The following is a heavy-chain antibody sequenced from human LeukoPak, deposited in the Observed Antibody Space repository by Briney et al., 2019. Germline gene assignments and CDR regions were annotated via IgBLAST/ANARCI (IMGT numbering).Heavy chain of an antibody. D-gene: IGHD6-13*01. CDR2: MIPIFGTA. V-gene: IGHV1-69*05. Sequence: SVKVSCKASGGTFSSYAISWVRQAPGQGLEWMGGMIPIFGTANYAQKFQGRVTITTDESTSTAYMELSGLRSEDTAVYYCAREGVAAAGRFFYYWGQGTLVTVSS. J-gene: IGHJ4*02. CDR3: AREGVAAAGRFFYY. CDR1: GGTFSSYA.